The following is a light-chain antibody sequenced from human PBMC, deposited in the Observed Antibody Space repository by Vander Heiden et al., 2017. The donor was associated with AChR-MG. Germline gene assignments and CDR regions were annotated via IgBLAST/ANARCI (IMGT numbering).Light chain of an antibody. CDR2: DVI. CDR1: SSVIGVSNF. CDR3: SSYTGTYTSVV. V-gene: IGLV2-11*01. J-gene: IGLJ3*02. Sequence: QSALTQPRPGPGPPGQSVPTPFTGTSSVIGVSNFVSWFKQHPGKPPQLIIYDVIRRPSVVPDRFSGSKSGNTASLTISGLRPEDEADYHCSSYTGTYTSVVFGGGTRLTVL.